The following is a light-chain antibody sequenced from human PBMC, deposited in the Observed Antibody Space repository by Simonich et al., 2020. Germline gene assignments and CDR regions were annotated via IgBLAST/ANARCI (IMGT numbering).Light chain of an antibody. J-gene: IGLJ2*01. CDR3: SSYAGSNNLV. CDR2: EVS. V-gene: IGLV2-8*01. Sequence: QSALTPPPSASGSPGQSVTISCPGTSSAVGGYNYVSWYHQHPGKAPKLMIYEVSKRPSGVPDRFSGSKSGNTASLTVSGLQAEDEADYYCSSYAGSNNLVFGGGTKLTVL. CDR1: SSAVGGYNY.